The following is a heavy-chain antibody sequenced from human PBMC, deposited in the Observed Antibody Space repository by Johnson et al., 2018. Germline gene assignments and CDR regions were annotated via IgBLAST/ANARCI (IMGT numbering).Heavy chain of an antibody. Sequence: VQLVQSGGGLVQPGGSLRLSCAASGFTVSSNYMSWVRQAPGTGLEWVSVIYSGGSTYYADSVKGRFTISSDNSKNTLYLQMNSLRAEDTAVYYCASHPVDTENAFDIWGQGTMVTVSS. CDR2: IYSGGST. CDR1: GFTVSSNY. CDR3: ASHPVDTENAFDI. V-gene: IGHV3-66*02. D-gene: IGHD5-18*01. J-gene: IGHJ3*02.